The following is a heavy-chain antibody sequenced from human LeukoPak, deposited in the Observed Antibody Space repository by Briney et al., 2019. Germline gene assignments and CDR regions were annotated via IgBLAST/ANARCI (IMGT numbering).Heavy chain of an antibody. Sequence: VASVKVSCKASGDTITGYYIHWVRQAPGQGLEWMGCFDPNTGATHYAQKFQGRVTMTRDTSIDTDYMELSRLRSDDTAVYYCARGGSSSSYYNNYGMDVWGQGTTITVSS. D-gene: IGHD6-13*01. CDR2: FDPNTGAT. CDR3: ARGGSSSSYYNNYGMDV. V-gene: IGHV1-2*02. CDR1: GDTITGYY. J-gene: IGHJ6*02.